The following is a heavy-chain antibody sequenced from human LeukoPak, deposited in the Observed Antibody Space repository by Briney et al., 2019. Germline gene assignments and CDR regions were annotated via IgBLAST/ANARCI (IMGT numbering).Heavy chain of an antibody. Sequence: PGGALRLSCAASGFTFSSYGMHWVRQAPGKGLEWGAVISYEGSNKYYADSVKGRFTISRDNFKNTLYLQMNSLRAEDTAVYYCAKRLEPSGYYDFWSGYYFDYWGQGTLVTVSS. V-gene: IGHV3-30*18. J-gene: IGHJ4*02. CDR3: AKRLEPSGYYDFWSGYYFDY. CDR1: GFTFSSYG. D-gene: IGHD3-3*01. CDR2: ISYEGSNK.